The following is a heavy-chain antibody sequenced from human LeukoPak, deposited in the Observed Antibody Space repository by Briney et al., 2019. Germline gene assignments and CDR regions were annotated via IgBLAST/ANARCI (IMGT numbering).Heavy chain of an antibody. CDR3: ARGGRSQTYYYEMDV. Sequence: TGGSLRLSCAASGFRFSSYAMSWVRLAPGKGLEWVSGFSGNDIAYYAESVKGRFTISRDNSKDTLSLQMDSLRADDTAVYYCARGGRSQTYYYEMDVWGQGTTVIVSS. CDR2: FSGNDIA. V-gene: IGHV3-23*01. D-gene: IGHD3-10*01. J-gene: IGHJ6*02. CDR1: GFRFSSYA.